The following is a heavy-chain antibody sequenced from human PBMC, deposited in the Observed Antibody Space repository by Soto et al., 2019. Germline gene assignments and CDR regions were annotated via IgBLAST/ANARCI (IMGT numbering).Heavy chain of an antibody. CDR1: DFDFSSYG. D-gene: IGHD3-10*01. CDR2: SSYDGRET. CDR3: ARDSGWPILHFDN. J-gene: IGHJ4*02. V-gene: IGHV3-30*03. Sequence: GAYLRPSCAAPDFDFSSYGIHWVRQAPGKGLEWVAASSYDGRETFYADSAKGRFTVSKEMSKNTAFLQMNALRHEDTAVYFCARDSGWPILHFDNWGQGTPVTASS.